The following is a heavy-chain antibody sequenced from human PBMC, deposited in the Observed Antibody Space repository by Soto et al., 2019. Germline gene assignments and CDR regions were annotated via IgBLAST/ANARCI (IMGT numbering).Heavy chain of an antibody. CDR2: IDSAGDT. J-gene: IGHJ6*02. V-gene: IGHV3-13*04. CDR3: ARMSSHYYTMEV. D-gene: IGHD2-2*01. CDR1: GFTFSTFD. Sequence: GGSLRLSCTVSGFTFSTFDMHWVRQATGKGLELVSAIDSAGDTYYPDSVKGRFTIFREDAQNSLHLQMNSLTTRDTAVYYCARMSSHYYTMEVWGQGTTVTVSS.